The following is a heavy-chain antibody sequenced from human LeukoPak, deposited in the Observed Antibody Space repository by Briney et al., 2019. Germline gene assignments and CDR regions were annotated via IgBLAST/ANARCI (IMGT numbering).Heavy chain of an antibody. J-gene: IGHJ6*03. D-gene: IGHD4-17*01. V-gene: IGHV4-59*01. CDR1: GGSMSSYY. CDR2: IYYSGST. CDR3: ARAYYGDPYYYYMDV. Sequence: PSETLSLTCTVSGGSMSSYYWSWIRQPPGKGLEWIGYIYYSGSTNYNPSLKSRVTISVDTSKNQFSLKLSSVTAADTAVYYCARAYYGDPYYYYMDVWGKGTTVTVSS.